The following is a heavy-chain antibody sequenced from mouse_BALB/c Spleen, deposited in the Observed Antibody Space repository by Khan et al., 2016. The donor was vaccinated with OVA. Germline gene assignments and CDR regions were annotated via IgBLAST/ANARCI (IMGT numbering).Heavy chain of an antibody. CDR3: TRLVDY. CDR2: INSGGST. Sequence: EVHLVESGGGLVKPGGSLKLSCAASGFTFSSYAVSWIRQTPEKRLEWVASINSGGSTYYPDSVKGRFTISRDDARNILYLQRSRLRSEDPAMYYCTRLVDYWGQGTSVTVSS. V-gene: IGHV5-6-5*01. CDR1: GFTFSSYA. J-gene: IGHJ4*01.